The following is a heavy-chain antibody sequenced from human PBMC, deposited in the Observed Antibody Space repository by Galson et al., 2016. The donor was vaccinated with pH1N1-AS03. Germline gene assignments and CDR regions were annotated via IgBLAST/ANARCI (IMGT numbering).Heavy chain of an antibody. Sequence: QSGAEVKKPGESLKISCKGSGYSFTSYWIGWVRQMPGKSLEWMGIIYPGDSDTRYSPSFQGQVTISADKSISTAYLQWSSLKASDTAMYYCARGVQWLVNRDAFDIWGQGTMVTVSS. CDR2: IYPGDSDT. CDR3: ARGVQWLVNRDAFDI. CDR1: GYSFTSYW. D-gene: IGHD6-19*01. V-gene: IGHV5-51*01. J-gene: IGHJ3*02.